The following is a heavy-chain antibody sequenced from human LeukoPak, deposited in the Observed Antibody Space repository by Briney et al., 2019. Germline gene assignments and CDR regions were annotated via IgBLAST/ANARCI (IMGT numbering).Heavy chain of an antibody. D-gene: IGHD6-13*01. CDR2: IRYDGSNK. J-gene: IGHJ4*02. Sequence: PGGSLRLSCAASGFTFSSYGMHWARQAPGKGLEWVAFIRYDGSNKYYADSVKGRFTISRDNSKNTLYLQMNSLRAEDTAVYYCAKDLYSSSWYFNLFDYWGQGTLVTVSS. CDR3: AKDLYSSSWYFNLFDY. V-gene: IGHV3-30*02. CDR1: GFTFSSYG.